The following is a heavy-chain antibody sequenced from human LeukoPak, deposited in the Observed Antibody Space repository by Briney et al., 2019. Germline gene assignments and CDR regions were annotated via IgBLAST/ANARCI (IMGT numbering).Heavy chain of an antibody. J-gene: IGHJ4*02. Sequence: GGSLRLFCAASGFTFSSYWMHWVRQAPGKGLVWVSRINSDGSNTNYADSVKGRFTISRDNAKNTLYLQMNSLRAEDTAVYYCARSWGYYFDYWGQGTLVTVSS. CDR3: ARSWGYYFDY. CDR2: INSDGSNT. CDR1: GFTFSSYW. D-gene: IGHD3-16*01. V-gene: IGHV3-74*01.